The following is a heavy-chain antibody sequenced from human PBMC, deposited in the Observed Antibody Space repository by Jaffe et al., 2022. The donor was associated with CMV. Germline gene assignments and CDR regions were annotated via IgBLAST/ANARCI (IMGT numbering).Heavy chain of an antibody. CDR3: ARAKVPITGTTGSYYYYYGMDV. V-gene: IGHV3-33*01. J-gene: IGHJ6*02. CDR1: GFTFSSYG. D-gene: IGHD1-7*01. CDR2: IWYDGSNK. Sequence: QVQLVESGGGVVQPGRSLRLSCAASGFTFSSYGMHWVRQAPGKGLEWVAVIWYDGSNKYYADSVKGRFTISRDNSKNTLYLQMNSLRAEDTAVYYCARAKVPITGTTGSYYYYYGMDVWGQGTTVTVSS.